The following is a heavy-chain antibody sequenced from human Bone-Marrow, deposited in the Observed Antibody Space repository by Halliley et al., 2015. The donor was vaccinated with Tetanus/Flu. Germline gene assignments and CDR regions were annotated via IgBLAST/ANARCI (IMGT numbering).Heavy chain of an antibody. CDR2: IYYSGYP. D-gene: IGHD7-27*01. CDR3: ARVLSGAY. Sequence: PGKGLEWIGYIYYSGYPYSTPSLKSRVTISVEPSHNQFSLKLTSVTAADTAVYYCARVLSGAYWGQGTLVTVSS. V-gene: IGHV4-30-4*01. J-gene: IGHJ4*02.